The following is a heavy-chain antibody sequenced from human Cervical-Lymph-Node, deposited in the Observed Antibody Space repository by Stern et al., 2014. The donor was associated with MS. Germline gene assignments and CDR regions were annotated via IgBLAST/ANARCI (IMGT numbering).Heavy chain of an antibody. CDR3: VRTWRENTFDS. V-gene: IGHV3-48*02. Sequence: EVQLEESGGDLGQPGGSLRLPCAASGFNLRDYSMSWVRQAPGKGLEWISFVCYTGAAIIYADSVKGRFAISRDVASSSVYLQMNSLRDEDTAVYFSVRTWRENTFDSWGQGILFTVSS. J-gene: IGHJ4*02. CDR1: GFNLRDYS. D-gene: IGHD5-24*01. CDR2: VCYTGAAI.